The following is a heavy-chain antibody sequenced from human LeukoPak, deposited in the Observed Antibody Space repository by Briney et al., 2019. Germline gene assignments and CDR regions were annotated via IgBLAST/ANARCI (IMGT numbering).Heavy chain of an antibody. V-gene: IGHV3-30-3*01. D-gene: IGHD2-8*01. Sequence: PGGSLRLSCAASGFTFSSYAMHWVRQAPGKGLEWVAVISYDGSNKYYADSVKGRFTISRDNSKNTLYLQVNSLRAEDTDVYYCARGPERTGVGTRYYYDMDVWGQGTTVTVSS. CDR3: ARGPERTGVGTRYYYDMDV. CDR1: GFTFSSYA. J-gene: IGHJ6*02. CDR2: ISYDGSNK.